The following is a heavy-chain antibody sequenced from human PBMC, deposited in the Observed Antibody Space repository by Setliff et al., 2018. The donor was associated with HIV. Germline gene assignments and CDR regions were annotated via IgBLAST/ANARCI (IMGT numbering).Heavy chain of an antibody. CDR2: INPHSGGT. D-gene: IGHD3-10*01. CDR3: ARDRLISVVRGLSDS. Sequence: ASVKVSCKTFGYTFTGHYVHWVRQAPGQGLEWMGWINPHSGGTNYAQKFQGRVSMTRDTSIRTAYMELRSLTSDDTAVYYCARDRLISVVRGLSDSWGQGTLVTVSS. V-gene: IGHV1-2*02. CDR1: GYTFTGHY. J-gene: IGHJ4*02.